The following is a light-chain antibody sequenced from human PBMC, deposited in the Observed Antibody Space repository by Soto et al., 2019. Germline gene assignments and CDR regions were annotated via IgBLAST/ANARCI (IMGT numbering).Light chain of an antibody. CDR2: DGY. CDR1: QTINSK. Sequence: DIQMTQSPSTLSASVGDRVTITCRASQTINSKLAWYQKKPGQAPKLLIFDGYNLESGVPSRFSGSGSGTDFTLTISSLEPEDFAVYYCQQYGSSPLFAFGPGTEVDLK. CDR3: QQYGSSPLFA. J-gene: IGKJ3*01. V-gene: IGKV1-5*01.